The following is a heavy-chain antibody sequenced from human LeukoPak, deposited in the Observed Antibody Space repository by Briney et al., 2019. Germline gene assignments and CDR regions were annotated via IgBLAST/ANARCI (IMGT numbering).Heavy chain of an antibody. CDR1: GFTFSSNA. CDR2: ISSNGGST. J-gene: IGHJ4*02. D-gene: IGHD2-15*01. V-gene: IGHV3-64*05. Sequence: GGSLRLSCSASGFTFSSNAMHWVRQAPGKGLECVSAISSNGGSTYYADSVKGRFTISRDNSKSTLYVQMSSLSAEDTAVYYCARETSGSFPYWGQGTLVTVSS. CDR3: ARETSGSFPY.